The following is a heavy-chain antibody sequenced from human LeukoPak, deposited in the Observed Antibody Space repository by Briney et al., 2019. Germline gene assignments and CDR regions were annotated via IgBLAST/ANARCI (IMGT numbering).Heavy chain of an antibody. J-gene: IGHJ4*01. V-gene: IGHV3-11*01. CDR1: GTILTDNY. CDR2: FIIGGSTI. Sequence: PGRSLRLSCPASGTILTDNYMGWNRQAPGKGLDWVSYFIIGGSTIKYADSVKGRFTITRDNANDSVHLHVNSLRAADTPGYYCASYDSCGYPYFVYWGNGTQVTVSS. D-gene: IGHD5-18*01. CDR3: ASYDSCGYPYFVY.